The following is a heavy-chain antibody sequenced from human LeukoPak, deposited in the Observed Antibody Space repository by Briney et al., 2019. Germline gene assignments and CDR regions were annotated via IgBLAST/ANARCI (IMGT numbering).Heavy chain of an antibody. D-gene: IGHD1-26*01. CDR3: ARGEEWELVDDTFDS. V-gene: IGHV3-21*01. CDR1: GFTFSSYS. CDR2: ISSSSSFI. J-gene: IGHJ3*02. Sequence: GGSLRLSCAASGFTFSSYSMNWVRQAPGKGLAWVSSISSSSSFIYYADSVRGRFTISRDNAKNSLYLQMNSLRAEDTAVYYCARGEEWELVDDTFDSWGQGTMVTVSS.